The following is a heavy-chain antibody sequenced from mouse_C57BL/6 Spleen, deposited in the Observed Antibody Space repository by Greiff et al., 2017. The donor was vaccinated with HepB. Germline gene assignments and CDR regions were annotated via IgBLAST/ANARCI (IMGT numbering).Heavy chain of an antibody. Sequence: EVKVVESGGDLVKPGGSLKLSCAASGFTFSSYGMSWVRQTPDKRLEWVATISSGGSYTYYPDSVKGRFTISRDNAKNTLYLQMSSLKSEDTAMYYCARQYYGSTYAMDYWGQGTSVTVSS. CDR3: ARQYYGSTYAMDY. V-gene: IGHV5-6*01. CDR1: GFTFSSYG. CDR2: ISSGGSYT. D-gene: IGHD1-1*01. J-gene: IGHJ4*01.